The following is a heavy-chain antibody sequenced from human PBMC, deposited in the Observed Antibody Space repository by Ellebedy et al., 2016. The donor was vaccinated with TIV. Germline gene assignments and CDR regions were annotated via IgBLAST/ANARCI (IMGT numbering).Heavy chain of an antibody. CDR1: GYTFTSYG. J-gene: IGHJ3*02. V-gene: IGHV1-18*01. D-gene: IGHD3-3*01. CDR2: ISAYNGNT. CDR3: ARSPTDFVAFDI. Sequence: ASVKVSXXASGYTFTSYGISWVRQAPGQGLEWMGWISAYNGNTNYAQKFQGRVTITADESTSTAYMELSSLRSEDTAVYYCARSPTDFVAFDIWGQGTMVTVSS.